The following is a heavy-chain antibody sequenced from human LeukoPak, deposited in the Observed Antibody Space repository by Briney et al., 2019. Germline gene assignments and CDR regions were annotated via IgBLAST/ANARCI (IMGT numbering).Heavy chain of an antibody. V-gene: IGHV1-8*01. CDR3: ATNILRFGGLLGNWFDP. CDR1: GYTFTSYD. CDR2: MNPNSGNT. D-gene: IGHD3-10*01. J-gene: IGHJ5*02. Sequence: ASVKVSCKASGYTFTSYDINWVRQAPGQGLEWMGWMNPNSGNTGYAQKFQGRVTMTEDTSTDTAYKELSSLRSEDTAVYYCATNILRFGGLLGNWFDPWGQGTLVTVSS.